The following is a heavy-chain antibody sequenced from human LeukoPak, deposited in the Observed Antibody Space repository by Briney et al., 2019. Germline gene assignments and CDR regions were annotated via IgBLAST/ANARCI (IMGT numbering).Heavy chain of an antibody. V-gene: IGHV4-4*09. J-gene: IGHJ4*02. CDR1: GGSISSYY. Sequence: SETLSLTCNVSGGSISSYYWSWIRQPPGKGLEWIGYIYTSGSTKSYPSLKSRVTISVDTSKNQFSLKLSSVTAADTAVYYCASSVPTRFLNWEPLVYWGQGTLVTVSS. CDR3: ASSVPTRFLNWEPLVY. CDR2: IYTSGST. D-gene: IGHD1-26*01.